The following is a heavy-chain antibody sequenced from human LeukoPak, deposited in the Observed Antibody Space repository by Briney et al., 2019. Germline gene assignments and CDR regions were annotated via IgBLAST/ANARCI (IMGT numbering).Heavy chain of an antibody. CDR3: VSSSLGY. Sequence: GSLRLSCAPPLFTSSGSATHSGRDTSGKGRERVGHIISKAKIYATAYAASLKGRLTISRDDSKNTAYVQMNSLKTEDTAVYYCVSSSLGYWGEGTLVTVSS. V-gene: IGHV3-73*01. J-gene: IGHJ4*02. D-gene: IGHD6-13*01. CDR1: LFTSSGSA. CDR2: IISKAKIYAT.